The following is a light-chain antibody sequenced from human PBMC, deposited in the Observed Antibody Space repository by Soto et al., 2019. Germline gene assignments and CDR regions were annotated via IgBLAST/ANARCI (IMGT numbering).Light chain of an antibody. Sequence: DIVMTQSPDSLAVSLGERATINCKSSQSVFYGSKSKNQLAWYQRKPGQPLKLIIKWASTRESGVPDRFSGSGSGTDFSLTISSLQAEDVAVYFCQQYYTTPWTFGQGTKVEIK. J-gene: IGKJ1*01. V-gene: IGKV4-1*01. CDR3: QQYYTTPWT. CDR1: QSVFYGSKSKNQ. CDR2: WAS.